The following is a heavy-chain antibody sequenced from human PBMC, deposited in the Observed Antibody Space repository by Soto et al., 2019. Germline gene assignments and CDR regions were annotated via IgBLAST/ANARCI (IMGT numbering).Heavy chain of an antibody. Sequence: PGGSLRLSCSVSGFTFSNYAMHWVRQAPGKGLEYVSGITSDGDSTWHADSVRDRFTISRDNSKNTLFLQMSSLRGEDTAIYYCARGDSGYVWFNEIWGQGTLVTVSS. J-gene: IGHJ4*02. CDR1: GFTFSNYA. CDR3: ARGDSGYVWFNEI. V-gene: IGHV3-64D*06. CDR2: ITSDGDST. D-gene: IGHD3-22*01.